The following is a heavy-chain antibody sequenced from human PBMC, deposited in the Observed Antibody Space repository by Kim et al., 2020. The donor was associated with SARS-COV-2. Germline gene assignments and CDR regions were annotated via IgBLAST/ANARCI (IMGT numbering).Heavy chain of an antibody. V-gene: IGHV3-11*05. CDR2: ISSSSSYT. Sequence: GGSLRLSCAASGFTFSDYYMSWIRQAPGKGLEWISYISSSSSYTNYADSVKGRFTISRDNANSLYLQMNSLRAEDTAVYYCARVGYDYVWGSYRDYYYYYGMDVWGQGTTVTVSS. CDR3: ARVGYDYVWGSYRDYYYYYGMDV. CDR1: GFTFSDYY. D-gene: IGHD3-16*02. J-gene: IGHJ6*02.